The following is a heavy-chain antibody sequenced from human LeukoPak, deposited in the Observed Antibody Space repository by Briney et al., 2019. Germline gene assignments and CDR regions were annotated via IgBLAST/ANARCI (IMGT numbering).Heavy chain of an antibody. J-gene: IGHJ4*02. CDR2: ISSSSSYI. CDR1: GFTFSNYA. D-gene: IGHD2-2*01. CDR3: ARLTMPGGDFFDY. V-gene: IGHV3-21*01. Sequence: GGSLRLSCAASGFTFSNYAMSWVRQAPGKGLEWVSSISSSSSYIYYADSVKGRFTISRDNAKNSLYLQMNSLRAEDTAVYYCARLTMPGGDFFDYWGQGTLVTVSS.